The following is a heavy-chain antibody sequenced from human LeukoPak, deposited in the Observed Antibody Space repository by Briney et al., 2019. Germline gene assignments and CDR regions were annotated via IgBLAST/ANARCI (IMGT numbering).Heavy chain of an antibody. D-gene: IGHD3-16*01. CDR1: GFTFSSYG. J-gene: IGHJ4*02. V-gene: IGHV3-30*02. CDR3: AKVRWGSDNALDS. Sequence: PGGSLRLSCAASGFTFSSYGMHWVRQAPGKGLEWVAFIRYDGSNKYYADSVKGRFTISRGNSKNTLYLQMNSLRAEDTAVYYCAKVRWGSDNALDSWGQGTLVTGSS. CDR2: IRYDGSNK.